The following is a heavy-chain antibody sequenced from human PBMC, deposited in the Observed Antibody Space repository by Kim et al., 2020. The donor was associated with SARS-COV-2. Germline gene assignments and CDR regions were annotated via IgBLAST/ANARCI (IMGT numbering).Heavy chain of an antibody. CDR1: GFTFSSYG. CDR2: IWYDGSNT. CDR3: AKELWSEYQLLSAAPFDY. Sequence: GGSLRLSCAASGFTFSSYGMHWVRQAPGMGLEGVAVIWYDGSNTYYADSVKGRFTISRDNSKNTLYLQMNSLRAEDTAVYYCAKELWSEYQLLSAAPFDYWGQGTLVTVSS. V-gene: IGHV3-33*06. D-gene: IGHD2-2*01. J-gene: IGHJ4*02.